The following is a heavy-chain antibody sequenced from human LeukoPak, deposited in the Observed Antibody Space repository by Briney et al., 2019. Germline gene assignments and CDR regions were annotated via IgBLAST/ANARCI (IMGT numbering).Heavy chain of an antibody. D-gene: IGHD3-3*01. CDR2: ISYDGSNK. J-gene: IGHJ5*02. CDR1: GFTFSSYV. Sequence: GGSLRLSCAASGFTFSSYVMHWVRQAPGKGLEWVAVISYDGSNKYYADSVKGRFTISRDNSKNTLYLQMNSLRAEDTAVYYCARASKDFWSGYLVSWFDPWGQGTLVTVSS. CDR3: ARASKDFWSGYLVSWFDP. V-gene: IGHV3-30*04.